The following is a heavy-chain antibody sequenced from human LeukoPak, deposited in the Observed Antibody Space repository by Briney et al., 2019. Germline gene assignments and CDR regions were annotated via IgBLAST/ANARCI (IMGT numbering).Heavy chain of an antibody. V-gene: IGHV3-74*01. Sequence: PGGSLRLSCAASGYTFSSYWMHWVRQAPGRGLVWVSRINSGGSSTSYADSVKGRLTISRDNAKNTLYLQMNSLTAEDTAVYYCARGRDGYNSPYYYYGMDVWGRGTTVTVSS. CDR3: ARGRDGYNSPYYYYGMDV. J-gene: IGHJ6*02. CDR2: INSGGSST. D-gene: IGHD5-24*01. CDR1: GYTFSSYW.